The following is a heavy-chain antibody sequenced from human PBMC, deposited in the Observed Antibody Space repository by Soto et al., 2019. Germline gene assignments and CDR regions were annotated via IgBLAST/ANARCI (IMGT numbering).Heavy chain of an antibody. D-gene: IGHD3-10*01. CDR1: GYTFTSYG. V-gene: IGHV1-18*01. Sequence: ASVKVSCKASGYTFTSYGISWVRQAPGQGLEWMGWISAYNGNTNYAQKLQGRVTMTTDTSTSTAYMELRSLRSDDTAVYYCARERFSAVRGVMGATYYYGMDVWGQGTTVTVSS. J-gene: IGHJ6*02. CDR3: ARERFSAVRGVMGATYYYGMDV. CDR2: ISAYNGNT.